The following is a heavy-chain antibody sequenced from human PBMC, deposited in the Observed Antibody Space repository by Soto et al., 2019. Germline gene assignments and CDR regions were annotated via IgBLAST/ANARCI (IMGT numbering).Heavy chain of an antibody. V-gene: IGHV3-9*01. CDR1: GVTLADYA. Sequence: EVQLVESGGGLVQPGTSLRLSCAASGVTLADYAMHWVRQAPGKGLEWVSGMYWNSNRIDYADSVKGRFTISRDNAKKSLYLQMNGLRAEDTVLYYCTKDISPGGLDYWGQGTLVIVSS. D-gene: IGHD3-16*01. CDR3: TKDISPGGLDY. J-gene: IGHJ4*02. CDR2: MYWNSNRI.